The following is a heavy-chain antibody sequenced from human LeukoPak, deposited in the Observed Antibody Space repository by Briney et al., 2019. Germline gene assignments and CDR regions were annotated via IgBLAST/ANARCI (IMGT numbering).Heavy chain of an antibody. CDR3: ARDLNGVVSYDAFDI. Sequence: SETLSLTCTVSGGSISSSSYYWGWIRQPPGKGLEWIGSIYYSGSTYYNPSLKSRVSISVDTSKNQFSLKLSSVTAADTAVYYCARDLNGVVSYDAFDIWGQGTMVTVSS. CDR1: GGSISSSSYY. V-gene: IGHV4-39*07. J-gene: IGHJ3*02. D-gene: IGHD2-21*01. CDR2: IYYSGST.